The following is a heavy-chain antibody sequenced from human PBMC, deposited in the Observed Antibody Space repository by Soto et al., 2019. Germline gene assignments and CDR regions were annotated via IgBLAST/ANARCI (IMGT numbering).Heavy chain of an antibody. Sequence: QVQLVQSGAEVKKPGSSVKVSCKASGGTFSSYAISWVRQAPGQGLEWMGGIIPIFGTANYAQKFQGRVTITADKSTSTAYMELSSLRSEDTAVYYCAGERYFDCLLWPKTRYYYGMDVWGQGTTVTVSS. D-gene: IGHD3-9*01. CDR1: GGTFSSYA. J-gene: IGHJ6*02. CDR3: AGERYFDCLLWPKTRYYYGMDV. CDR2: IIPIFGTA. V-gene: IGHV1-69*06.